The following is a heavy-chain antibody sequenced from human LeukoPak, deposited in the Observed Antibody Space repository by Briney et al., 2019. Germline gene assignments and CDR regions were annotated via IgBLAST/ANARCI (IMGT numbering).Heavy chain of an antibody. CDR2: ISDHNGNT. CDR3: ARDFYGSRPGAFDY. V-gene: IGHV1-18*01. Sequence: ASVKVSCKTSGYNFNIYGISWLRQAPGQGPEWMGWISDHNGNTQYAQNFQGRATLTTDTSTMTAYLELRSLRADDTAVYYCARDFYGSRPGAFDYWGQGTLITVSS. CDR1: GYNFNIYG. D-gene: IGHD3-10*01. J-gene: IGHJ4*02.